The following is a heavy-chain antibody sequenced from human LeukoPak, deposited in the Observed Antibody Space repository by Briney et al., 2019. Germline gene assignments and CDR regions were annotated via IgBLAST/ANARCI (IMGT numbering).Heavy chain of an antibody. D-gene: IGHD3-10*01. V-gene: IGHV3-21*01. CDR3: ARDRAVLFDY. CDR2: ISSSSSYI. J-gene: IGHJ4*02. Sequence: PGGSLRLSCAASGFTFGSYSMNWVRQAPGKGLEWVSSISSSSSYIYYADSVKGRFTISRDNAKNSLYLQMNSLRAEDTAVYYCARDRAVLFDYWGQGTLVTVSS. CDR1: GFTFGSYS.